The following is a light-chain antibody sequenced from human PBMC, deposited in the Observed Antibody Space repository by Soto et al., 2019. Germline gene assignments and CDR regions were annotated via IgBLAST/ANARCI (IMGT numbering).Light chain of an antibody. Sequence: QLTQSPSSLSASVGDRVTITCRTSQGISSYLAWYQQKPGKAPKHLIFAASTLQTGVPSRFSGSGSGTDFTRTSSSLRPEDFATYFCQQLNSYPFTVGGGTKVDIK. CDR3: QQLNSYPFT. J-gene: IGKJ4*01. V-gene: IGKV1-9*01. CDR1: QGISSY. CDR2: AAS.